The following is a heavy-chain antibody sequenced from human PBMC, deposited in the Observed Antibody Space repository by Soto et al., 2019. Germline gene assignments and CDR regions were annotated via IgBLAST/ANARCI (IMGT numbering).Heavy chain of an antibody. CDR2: ISSSSTNI. V-gene: IGHV3-48*02. D-gene: IGHD3-16*01. CDR1: GFTISGNA. Sequence: EVQLVESGGGLVQPGGSLRLSCAASGFTISGNAMNWVRQAPGRGLEWVSYISSSSTNIHYAESMRDRFTISRDNAKNSLYLQMNSLRDEDTAVYRCARDLSWGSKWYYYMDVWGKGATVTVSS. J-gene: IGHJ6*03. CDR3: ARDLSWGSKWYYYMDV.